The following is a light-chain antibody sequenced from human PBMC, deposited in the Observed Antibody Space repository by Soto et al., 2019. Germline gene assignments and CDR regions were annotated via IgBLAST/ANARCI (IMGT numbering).Light chain of an antibody. Sequence: IVLTPSPATLSLSPGKRATLSCRASQNISNYLIRYQHKLGQAPRVLIYDASSRATGIPDRFSGSGSGTDFTLTISRLEPEDFAVYYCQQSGSSPWTFGQGTKVDIK. CDR2: DAS. CDR3: QQSGSSPWT. J-gene: IGKJ1*01. CDR1: QNISNY. V-gene: IGKV3-20*01.